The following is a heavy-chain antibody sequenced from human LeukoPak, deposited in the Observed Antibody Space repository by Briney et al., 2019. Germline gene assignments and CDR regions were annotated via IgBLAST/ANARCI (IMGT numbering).Heavy chain of an antibody. D-gene: IGHD6-19*01. CDR1: GFTFSDLA. Sequence: GGSLRLSCSASGFTFSDLAMHWVRQAPGKGLEYVSGITRNGDRKFYADSVKGRFTISRDNSKNTLYLQMSSLNPEETAVYYCVNQISGWVYWGQGTLVTVSS. J-gene: IGHJ4*02. CDR2: ITRNGDRK. CDR3: VNQISGWVY. V-gene: IGHV3-64D*06.